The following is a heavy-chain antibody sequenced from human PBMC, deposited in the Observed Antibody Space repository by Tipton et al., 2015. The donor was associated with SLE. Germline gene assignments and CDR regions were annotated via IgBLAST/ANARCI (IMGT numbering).Heavy chain of an antibody. Sequence: TLSLTCTVSGGSISSGGYYWSWIRQSPGKGLEWIGYISYSGSTNYNSSLKSRLTISVDTSKNQFSLKLSSVTAADTAVYYCARQGPQQGGDYYDSGGQGTLVTVSS. D-gene: IGHD2-2*01. J-gene: IGHJ4*02. CDR2: ISYSGST. CDR3: ARQGPQQGGDYYDS. CDR1: GGSISSGGYY. V-gene: IGHV4-31*03.